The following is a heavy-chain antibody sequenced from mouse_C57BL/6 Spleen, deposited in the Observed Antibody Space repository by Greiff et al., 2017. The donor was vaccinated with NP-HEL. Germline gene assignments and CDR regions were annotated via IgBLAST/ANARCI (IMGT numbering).Heavy chain of an antibody. CDR2: ISSGSSTI. CDR3: ARDYYYGAPYFDY. J-gene: IGHJ2*01. CDR1: GFTFSDYG. Sequence: EVQRVESGGGLVKPGGSLKLSCAASGFTFSDYGMHWVRQAPEKGLEWVAYISSGSSTIYYADTVKGRFTISRDNAKNTLFLQMTSLRSEDTAMYYCARDYYYGAPYFDYWGQGTTLTVSS. V-gene: IGHV5-17*01. D-gene: IGHD1-1*01.